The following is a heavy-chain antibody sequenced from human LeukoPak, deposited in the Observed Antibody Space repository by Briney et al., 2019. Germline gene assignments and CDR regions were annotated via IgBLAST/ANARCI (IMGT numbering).Heavy chain of an antibody. V-gene: IGHV4-39*07. CDR2: IYYSGNT. CDR3: ARYVWGSYPTFEDY. Sequence: SETLSLTCIVSGGSISVTNYYWGWIRQPPGKGLEWIGSIYYSGNTYYNSHLRSRLTMSIDTSKKQFSLKLSSVTAADTAVYYCARYVWGSYPTFEDYWGQGTLVTVSS. CDR1: GGSISVTNYY. D-gene: IGHD3-16*02. J-gene: IGHJ4*02.